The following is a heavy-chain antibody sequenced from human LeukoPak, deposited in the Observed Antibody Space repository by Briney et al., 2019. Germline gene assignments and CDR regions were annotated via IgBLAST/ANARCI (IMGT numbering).Heavy chain of an antibody. CDR3: RFTRTGDSVY. D-gene: IGHD7-27*01. Sequence: PGGSLRLSCAASGFTFSSYWMSWVRQAPGKGLEWVANIKQDGSEKQYVDSVKGRFAISRDNAENSLYLQMNSLKAEDTAVYYGRFTRTGDSVYCGQGTLLTVSS. V-gene: IGHV3-7*02. CDR2: IKQDGSEK. CDR1: GFTFSSYW. J-gene: IGHJ4*02.